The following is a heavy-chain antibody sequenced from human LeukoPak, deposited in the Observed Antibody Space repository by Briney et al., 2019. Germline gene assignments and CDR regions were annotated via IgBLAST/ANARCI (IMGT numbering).Heavy chain of an antibody. D-gene: IGHD2-2*01. CDR1: GFTFSRYW. V-gene: IGHV3-7*01. J-gene: IGHJ4*02. Sequence: GGSLRVSCAASGFTFSRYWMNWVRQAPGKGLEWVASIKEDGSEKSYVDSEKGRFTISRDNAKNSLYLQMNSLRAEDTAVYYCVSCGTTTCIIRFDQWGRGTLVTVSS. CDR2: IKEDGSEK. CDR3: VSCGTTTCIIRFDQ.